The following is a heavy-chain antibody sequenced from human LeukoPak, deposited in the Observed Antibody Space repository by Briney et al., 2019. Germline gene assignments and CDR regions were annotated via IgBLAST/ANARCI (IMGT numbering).Heavy chain of an antibody. Sequence: PGGSLRLSCAASTSNFNYYYMNWIRQAPGKGLEWLSYISDNGKTIFYADSVKGRFTVSRDNSKNTLYLQMNSLRGEDTAVYYCAKGIVVVPAALGYYMDVWGKGTTVTVSS. V-gene: IGHV3-11*01. CDR3: AKGIVVVPAALGYYMDV. CDR1: TSNFNYYY. D-gene: IGHD2-2*01. CDR2: ISDNGKTI. J-gene: IGHJ6*03.